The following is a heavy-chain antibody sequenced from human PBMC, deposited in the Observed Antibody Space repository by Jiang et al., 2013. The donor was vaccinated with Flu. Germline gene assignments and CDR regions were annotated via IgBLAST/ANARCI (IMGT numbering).Heavy chain of an antibody. CDR3: AAYYFHHSGYFPPFEY. J-gene: IGHJ4*02. V-gene: IGHV1-24*01. D-gene: IGHD3-22*01. Sequence: GAEVKKPGASVKVSCKVSGYTLSDLAIHWVRQAPGEGLEWMGGFDPEDDETNYAQKFQGRVTVTEDRSTDTAYMELSSLRSDDSAVYYCAAYYFHHSGYFPPFEYWGQGTLVTVSS. CDR2: FDPEDDET. CDR1: GYTLSDLA.